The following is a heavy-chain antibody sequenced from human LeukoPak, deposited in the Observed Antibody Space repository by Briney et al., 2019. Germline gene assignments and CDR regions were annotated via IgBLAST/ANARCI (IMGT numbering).Heavy chain of an antibody. CDR3: ARHPSCTTVTHCSFDY. CDR1: GGSLSNSNYY. Sequence: PSETLSLTCTVSGGSLSNSNYYWGWIRQPPGRGLEWIGSIHYSGSTNYNPSLKSRVTISVDTSKNRFSLKLYSMTAADTAVYSYARHPSCTTVTHCSFDYWGQGTLVTVSS. V-gene: IGHV4-39*01. J-gene: IGHJ4*02. CDR2: IHYSGST. D-gene: IGHD4-11*01.